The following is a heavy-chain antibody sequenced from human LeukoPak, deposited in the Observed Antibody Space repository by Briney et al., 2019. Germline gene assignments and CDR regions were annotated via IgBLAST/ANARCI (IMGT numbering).Heavy chain of an antibody. CDR3: AGSGIGDY. CDR2: ISWNSGSI. CDR1: GFTFDDYA. Sequence: GRSLRPSCAASGFTFDDYAMHWVRQAPGKGLEWVSGISWNSGSIGYADSVKGRFTISRDNAKNSLYLQMNSLRAEDTALYYCAGSGIGDYWGQGTLVTVSS. D-gene: IGHD3-10*01. J-gene: IGHJ4*02. V-gene: IGHV3-9*01.